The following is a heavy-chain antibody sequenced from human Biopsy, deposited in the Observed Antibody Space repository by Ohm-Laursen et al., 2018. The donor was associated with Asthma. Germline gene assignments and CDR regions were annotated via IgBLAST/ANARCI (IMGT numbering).Heavy chain of an antibody. Sequence: SLRLSCAASGFTFSTYAMHWVRQAPGKGLEWVAVISYDGSNKYYADSVKGRFTISRDNSKNTLYLQMNSLRAEDTAVYYCASQSSGPDFWSGYYYFDYWGQGTMVTVSS. D-gene: IGHD3-3*01. CDR2: ISYDGSNK. J-gene: IGHJ4*02. CDR3: ASQSSGPDFWSGYYYFDY. V-gene: IGHV3-30-3*01. CDR1: GFTFSTYA.